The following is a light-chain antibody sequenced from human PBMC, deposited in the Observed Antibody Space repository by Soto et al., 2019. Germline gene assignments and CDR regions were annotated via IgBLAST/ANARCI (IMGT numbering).Light chain of an antibody. Sequence: ETVLTQSPATLSLSPGERATLSCRASQNVESYLAWYQQKPGQAPRLLVYDASNRATGIPARFSGSGFGTDFTLTISSLEPEDFAVYYCQQRKNWPPLTFGQGTRLDI. CDR2: DAS. J-gene: IGKJ5*01. CDR3: QQRKNWPPLT. V-gene: IGKV3-11*01. CDR1: QNVESY.